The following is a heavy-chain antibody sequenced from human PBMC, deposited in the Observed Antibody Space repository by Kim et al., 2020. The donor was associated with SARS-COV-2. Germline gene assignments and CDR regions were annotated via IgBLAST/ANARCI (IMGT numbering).Heavy chain of an antibody. D-gene: IGHD6-6*01. Sequence: GGSLRLSCAASGFTFSSYAMSWVRQAPGKGLEWVSAISGSGGSTYYADSVKGRFTISRDNSKNTLYLQMNSLRAEDTAVYYCAKPPPVKRRIAARPAAWGQGTLVTVSS. CDR1: GFTFSSYA. V-gene: IGHV3-23*01. CDR3: AKPPPVKRRIAARPAA. CDR2: ISGSGGST. J-gene: IGHJ5*02.